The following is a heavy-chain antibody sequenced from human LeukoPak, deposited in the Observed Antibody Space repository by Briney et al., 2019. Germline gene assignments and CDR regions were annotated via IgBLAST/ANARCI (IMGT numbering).Heavy chain of an antibody. D-gene: IGHD2-2*01. V-gene: IGHV3-23*01. CDR2: ISGSGGST. CDR1: RFTFSSYA. Sequence: GGSLRLSCAASRFTFSSYAMSWVRQAPGKGLEWVSAISGSGGSTYYADSVKGRFTISRDNSKNMLYLQMNSLRAEDTAVYYCANAAAPLAYYYMDVWGKGTTVTVSS. J-gene: IGHJ6*03. CDR3: ANAAAPLAYYYMDV.